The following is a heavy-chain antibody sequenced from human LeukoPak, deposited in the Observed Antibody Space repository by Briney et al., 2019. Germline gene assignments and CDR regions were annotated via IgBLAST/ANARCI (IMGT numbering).Heavy chain of an antibody. J-gene: IGHJ6*02. Sequence: SETLSLNSSVSGGSISSNYWSWIPPPDGQGLDWNGRIYTSGTTYYHHSRKRRVTMSVDTSNVQISLELSSVTAADTAVYYCARDGFHDFWSGLSYYYYYYGMDVWGQGTTVTVSS. CDR2: IYTSGTT. V-gene: IGHV4-4*07. CDR3: ARDGFHDFWSGLSYYYYYYGMDV. D-gene: IGHD3-3*01. CDR1: GGSISSNY.